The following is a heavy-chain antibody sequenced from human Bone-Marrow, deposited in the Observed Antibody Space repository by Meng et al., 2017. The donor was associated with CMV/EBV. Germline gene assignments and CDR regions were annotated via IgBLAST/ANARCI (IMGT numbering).Heavy chain of an antibody. V-gene: IGHV1-69*10. CDR3: AREGFFGVVTPAPFDY. CDR1: GGTFSSYA. D-gene: IGHD3-3*01. J-gene: IGHJ4*02. Sequence: SVKVSCKASGGTFSSYAISWVRQAPGQGLEWMGGIIPILGIANYAQKFQGRVTITADKSTSTAYMELNSLRAEDTAVYYCAREGFFGVVTPAPFDYWDQGTLVTVSS. CDR2: IIPILGIA.